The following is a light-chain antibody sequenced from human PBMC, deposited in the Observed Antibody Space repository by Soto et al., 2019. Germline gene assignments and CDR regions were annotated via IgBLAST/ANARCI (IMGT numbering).Light chain of an antibody. Sequence: DIVMTQSPDSLAVSLGERATINCKSSQSVLYSSDNMNYLAWYQQKPGQPPKLLLYWASTRESGVPDRFSGSGSGTDFTLSISSLQAEDVAVYYCQQYYSLPSTFGQGTKLEIK. CDR1: QSVLYSSDNMNY. V-gene: IGKV4-1*01. CDR2: WAS. CDR3: QQYYSLPST. J-gene: IGKJ2*01.